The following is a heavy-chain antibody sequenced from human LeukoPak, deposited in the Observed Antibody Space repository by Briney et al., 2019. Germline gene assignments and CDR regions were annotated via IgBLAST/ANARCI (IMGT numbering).Heavy chain of an antibody. CDR3: AREGLITIVRGVNFGY. CDR1: GYSVSTDYY. J-gene: IGHJ4*02. D-gene: IGHD3-10*01. CDR2: VYHDGST. V-gene: IGHV4-38-2*02. Sequence: PSETLSLTCTVSGYSVSTDYYWGWIRQPPGKGLEWIGNVYHDGSTYYNPSLKSRVTISVDMSENQFSLKLTSVTAADTAVYYCAREGLITIVRGVNFGYWGQGTLVSVSS.